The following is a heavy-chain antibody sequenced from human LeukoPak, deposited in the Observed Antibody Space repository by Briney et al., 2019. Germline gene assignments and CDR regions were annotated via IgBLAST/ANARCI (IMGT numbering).Heavy chain of an antibody. CDR1: GFTFSSYG. CDR3: AKEVEMARIGGGLDV. CDR2: ISYDGSNK. D-gene: IGHD5-24*01. J-gene: IGHJ6*02. Sequence: GSLRLSCAASGFTFSSYGMHWVRQAPGKGLEWVAVISYDGSNKYYADSVKGRFTISRDNSKNTLYLQMNSLRAEDTAVYYCAKEVEMARIGGGLDVWGQGTTVTVSS. V-gene: IGHV3-30*18.